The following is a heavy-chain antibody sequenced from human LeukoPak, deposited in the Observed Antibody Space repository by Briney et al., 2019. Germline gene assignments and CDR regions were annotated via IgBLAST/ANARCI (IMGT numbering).Heavy chain of an antibody. CDR3: STVRTTDTDYFDY. Sequence: SETLSLTCTVSSDSIISHYGTWIRQPPGKELEWLGRIYTSGSTSYNPSLKSRLTMSVDTSKTQVSLNLSSVTAADTAVYYCSTVRTTDTDYFDYWGQGTLVTVSS. D-gene: IGHD1-1*01. CDR1: SDSIISHY. CDR2: IYTSGST. V-gene: IGHV4-4*07. J-gene: IGHJ4*02.